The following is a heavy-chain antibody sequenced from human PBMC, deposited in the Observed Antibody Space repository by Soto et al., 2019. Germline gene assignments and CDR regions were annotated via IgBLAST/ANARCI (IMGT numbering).Heavy chain of an antibody. CDR2: ISSSSSYK. D-gene: IGHD6-19*01. J-gene: IGHJ5*02. CDR3: ARDAGHEAVARTKCFDP. V-gene: IGHV3-21*01. Sequence: GGSLRLSCAASGFTFSSYSMNWVRQAPGKGLEWVSSISSSSSYKYYADSVKGRFTISRDNAKDSLYLQMNSLRAEDTAVYYCARDAGHEAVARTKCFDPWGQGTLVTVSS. CDR1: GFTFSSYS.